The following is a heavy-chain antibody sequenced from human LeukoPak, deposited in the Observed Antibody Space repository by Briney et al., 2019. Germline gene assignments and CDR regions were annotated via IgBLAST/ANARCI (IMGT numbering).Heavy chain of an antibody. V-gene: IGHV3-74*01. J-gene: IGHJ4*02. D-gene: IGHD7-27*01. CDR1: GFTFSSSW. CDR3: VRAMMGIDDY. CDR2: MNSDRTIT. Sequence: PGWSLRLSCAASGFTFSSSWMHWVRQVPGKGLVWISRMNSDRTITTYSGYVKGRFNISRDNAKNTLYRQINSMRAEDMGVYYCVRAMMGIDDYWGQGTLVTVSS.